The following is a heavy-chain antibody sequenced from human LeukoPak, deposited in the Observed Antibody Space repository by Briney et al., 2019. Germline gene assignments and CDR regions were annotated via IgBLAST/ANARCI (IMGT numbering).Heavy chain of an antibody. V-gene: IGHV1-69*13. D-gene: IGHD3-22*01. CDR1: GGTFSSYA. Sequence: SVRVSCKASGGTFSSYAISWVRQAPGQGLEWMGGIIPIFGTANYAQKFQGRVTITADESTSTAYMELSSLRAEDTAVYYCAREGPQRITMMSPDAFDIWGQGTMVTVSS. J-gene: IGHJ3*02. CDR3: AREGPQRITMMSPDAFDI. CDR2: IIPIFGTA.